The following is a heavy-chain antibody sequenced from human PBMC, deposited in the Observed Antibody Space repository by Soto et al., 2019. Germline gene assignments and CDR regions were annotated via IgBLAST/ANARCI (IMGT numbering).Heavy chain of an antibody. CDR2: ISGSGANT. D-gene: IGHD2-2*01. CDR3: AKSYCSSPSCSFGWFDP. V-gene: IGHV3-23*01. J-gene: IGHJ5*02. CDR1: GLTFCTYL. Sequence: GALRLSCRTSGLTFCTYLMSWVRQAPGKGLEWVSTISGSGANTYYADSVKGRFTMSRDNSKNTLYLQMNSLRAEDTAVYYCAKSYCSSPSCSFGWFDPWGQGTLVTVSS.